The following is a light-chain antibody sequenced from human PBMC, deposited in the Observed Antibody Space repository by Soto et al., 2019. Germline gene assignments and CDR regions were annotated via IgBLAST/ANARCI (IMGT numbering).Light chain of an antibody. CDR3: QQSYRSPLN. V-gene: IGKV1-39*01. CDR2: GTS. CDR1: QNISHF. J-gene: IGKJ3*01. Sequence: DIQMTQSPLSLSASVGESVTITCRASQNISHFLNWYQQKPGKPPRLFIFGTSNLQSGVPSRFRGSRSETDFSLTISGLKPEDFSTYICQQSYRSPLNFGPGTRVA.